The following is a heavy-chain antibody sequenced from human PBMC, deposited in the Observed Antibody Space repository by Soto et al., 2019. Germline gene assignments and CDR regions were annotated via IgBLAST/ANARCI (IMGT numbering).Heavy chain of an antibody. D-gene: IGHD6-19*01. CDR3: ARHSSSSSGWLNY. CDR2: IYYSGST. CDR1: GGSISSSSYY. Sequence: SETLSLTCTVSGGSISSSSYYWGWIRQPPGKGLEWIGSIYYSGSTYYNPSLKSRVTISVDTSKNQFSLKLSSVTAADTAVYYCARHSSSSSGWLNYWGQGTLVTVSS. V-gene: IGHV4-39*01. J-gene: IGHJ4*02.